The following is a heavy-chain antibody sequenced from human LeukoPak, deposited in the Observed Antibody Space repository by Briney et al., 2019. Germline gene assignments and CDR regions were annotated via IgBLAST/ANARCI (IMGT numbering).Heavy chain of an antibody. CDR2: IIPIFGTA. J-gene: IGHJ5*02. V-gene: IGHV1-69*13. CDR1: GGTFSSYA. Sequence: SVKVSCKAFGGTFSSYAISWVRQAPGQGLEWMGGIIPIFGTANYAQKFQGRVTITADESTSTAYMELSSLRSEDTAVYYCARDLGYCSSTSCYGDSDWFDPWGQGTLVTVSS. CDR3: ARDLGYCSSTSCYGDSDWFDP. D-gene: IGHD2-2*01.